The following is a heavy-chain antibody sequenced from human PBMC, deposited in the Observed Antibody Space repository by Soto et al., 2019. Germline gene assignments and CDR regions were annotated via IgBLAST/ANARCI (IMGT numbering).Heavy chain of an antibody. J-gene: IGHJ6*02. Sequence: PVGSLRLSCAASGFTFSSYSMNWVRQAPGKGLEWVSSISSSSSYIYYADSVKGRFTISRDNAKNSLYLQMNSLRAEDTAVYYCARHSADYYYYGMDVWGQGTTVTVSS. V-gene: IGHV3-21*01. CDR1: GFTFSSYS. D-gene: IGHD1-26*01. CDR2: ISSSSSYI. CDR3: ARHSADYYYYGMDV.